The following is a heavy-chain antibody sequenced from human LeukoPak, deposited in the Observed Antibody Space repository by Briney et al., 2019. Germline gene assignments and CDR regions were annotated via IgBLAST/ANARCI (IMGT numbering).Heavy chain of an antibody. CDR3: ARAGSSGWYSSY. V-gene: IGHV1-69*04. Sequence: ASVKVSCKASGGTFSSYAISWVRQAPGQGLEWMGRIIPILGIANYAQKFQGRVTITADKSTSTAYMELSSLRSEDTAVYYCARAGSSGWYSSYWGQGTLVTVPS. J-gene: IGHJ4*02. CDR1: GGTFSSYA. CDR2: IIPILGIA. D-gene: IGHD6-19*01.